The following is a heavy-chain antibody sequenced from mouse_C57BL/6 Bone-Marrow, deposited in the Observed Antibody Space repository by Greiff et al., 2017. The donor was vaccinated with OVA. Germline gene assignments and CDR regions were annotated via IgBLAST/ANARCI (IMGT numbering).Heavy chain of an antibody. V-gene: IGHV1-53*01. D-gene: IGHD1-1*01. J-gene: IGHJ1*03. CDR1: GYTFTSYW. Sequence: QVQLQQPGTELVKPGASVKLSCKASGYTFTSYWMHWVKQRPGQGLEWIGNINPSNGGTNYNEKFKSKATLTVDKSSSTAYMQLSSLTSEDSAVDYWARSESSDWYCDVGGTGTTVTVSS. CDR3: ARSESSDWYCDV. CDR2: INPSNGGT.